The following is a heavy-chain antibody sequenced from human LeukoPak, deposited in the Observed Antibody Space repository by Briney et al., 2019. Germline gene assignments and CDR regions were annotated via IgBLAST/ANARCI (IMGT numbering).Heavy chain of an antibody. V-gene: IGHV4-4*07. CDR3: ARTSPRAAAFDY. CDR1: GGSISSYY. D-gene: IGHD2-15*01. CDR2: IYTSGTT. Sequence: SETLSLTCAVSGGSISSYYWSWIRQPAGKGLEWIGRIYTSGTTNYNPSLKSRVTMSVDTSKNQFSLNLNSVTAADTAVYYCARTSPRAAAFDYWGQGTLVTVSS. J-gene: IGHJ4*02.